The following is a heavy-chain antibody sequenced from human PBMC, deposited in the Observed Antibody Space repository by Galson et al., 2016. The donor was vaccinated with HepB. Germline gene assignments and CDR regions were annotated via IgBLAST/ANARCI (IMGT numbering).Heavy chain of an antibody. V-gene: IGHV3-9*01. CDR2: ISWNGRTL. D-gene: IGHD6-19*01. CDR1: GFSLAEYA. CDR3: AKGKTSGYSSGWYYFGY. J-gene: IGHJ4*02. Sequence: SLRLSCAASGFSLAEYAIHWVRQAPGKGLEWVSGISWNGRTLGYADSVKGRFTISKDYAKNSLYLQMNSLRPEDTALYYCAKGKTSGYSSGWYYFGYWGQGTLVTVSS.